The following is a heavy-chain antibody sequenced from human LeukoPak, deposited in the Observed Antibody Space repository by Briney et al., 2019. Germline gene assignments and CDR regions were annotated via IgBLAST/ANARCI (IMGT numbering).Heavy chain of an antibody. J-gene: IGHJ4*02. D-gene: IGHD6-19*01. V-gene: IGHV3-30*14. CDR3: ARDRTTVAGFDY. CDR1: GFTFSSYA. Sequence: GRSLRLSCAASGFTFSSYAMHWVRQAPGKGLEWVAVISYDGSNKYYADSVKGRFTISRDNSKNTLYLQMNSLRAEDTAVYYCARDRTTVAGFDYWGQGTLVTVSS. CDR2: ISYDGSNK.